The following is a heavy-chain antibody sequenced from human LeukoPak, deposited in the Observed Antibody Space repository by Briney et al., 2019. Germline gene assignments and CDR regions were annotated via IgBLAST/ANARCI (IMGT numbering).Heavy chain of an antibody. D-gene: IGHD5-24*01. V-gene: IGHV4-59*08. Sequence: SETLSLTCTVSGGSISSYYWSWIRQPPGKGLEWRGYIYYSGSTNYNPSLKSRVTISVDTSKNQFSLKLSSVTAADTAVYYCARHTGYSYYYYGMDVWGQGTTVTVSS. CDR1: GGSISSYY. CDR3: ARHTGYSYYYYGMDV. CDR2: IYYSGST. J-gene: IGHJ6*02.